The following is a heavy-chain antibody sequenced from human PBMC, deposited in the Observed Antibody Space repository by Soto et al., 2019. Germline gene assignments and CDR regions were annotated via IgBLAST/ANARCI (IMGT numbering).Heavy chain of an antibody. CDR3: AKGSGYNPTYNWFDP. Sequence: GGSLRLSCAASGFTFSTYAMSWVRQAPGKGLEWVSSSSGSGGGTYDADSVRGRFTISRDNSRNTLYLQMNSLRAEDTAVYYCAKGSGYNPTYNWFDPWGQGTLVTVSS. J-gene: IGHJ5*02. V-gene: IGHV3-23*01. D-gene: IGHD3-22*01. CDR1: GFTFSTYA. CDR2: SSGSGGGT.